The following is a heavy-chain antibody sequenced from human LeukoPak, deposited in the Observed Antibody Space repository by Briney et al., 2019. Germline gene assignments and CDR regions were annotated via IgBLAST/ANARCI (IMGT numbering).Heavy chain of an antibody. CDR1: GYTFTRNY. V-gene: IGHV1-46*01. CDR2: IDPSGSST. Sequence: ASVKVSCKASGYTFTRNYMHWVRQAPGQGLEWMGIIDPSGSSTSYAQKFQGRITMTRDTSTSTVYMELSSLRSEDTAVYYCARDLKDYGDYSRMDVWGQGTTVTVSS. D-gene: IGHD4-17*01. CDR3: ARDLKDYGDYSRMDV. J-gene: IGHJ6*02.